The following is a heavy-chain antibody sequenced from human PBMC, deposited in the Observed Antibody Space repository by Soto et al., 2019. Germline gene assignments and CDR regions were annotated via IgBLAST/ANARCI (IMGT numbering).Heavy chain of an antibody. CDR3: AKDLLLWFGEIAGDAFDI. J-gene: IGHJ3*02. CDR2: ISGSGGST. Sequence: GGSLRLSCAASGFTFSSYAMSWVRQAPGKGLEWVSAISGSGGSTYYADSVKGRFTISGDNSKNTLYLQMNSLRAEDTAVYYCAKDLLLWFGEIAGDAFDIWGQGTMVTVSS. D-gene: IGHD3-10*01. CDR1: GFTFSSYA. V-gene: IGHV3-23*01.